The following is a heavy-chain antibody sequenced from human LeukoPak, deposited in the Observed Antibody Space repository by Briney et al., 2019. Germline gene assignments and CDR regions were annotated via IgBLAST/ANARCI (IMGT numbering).Heavy chain of an antibody. D-gene: IGHD1-14*01. Sequence: PGGSLRLSCAASGFTFSSYSMNWVRQAPGKGLEWVAFIRYDGSNKYYADSVKGRFTISRDNSKNTLYLQMNSLRAEDTAVYYCAKDRAGTIDYWGQGTLVTVSS. CDR3: AKDRAGTIDY. V-gene: IGHV3-30*02. CDR2: IRYDGSNK. J-gene: IGHJ4*02. CDR1: GFTFSSYS.